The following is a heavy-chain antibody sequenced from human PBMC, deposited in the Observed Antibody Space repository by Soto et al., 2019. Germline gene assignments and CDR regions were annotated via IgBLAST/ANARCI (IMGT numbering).Heavy chain of an antibody. Sequence: QLQLQESGPGLVKPSETLSLTCTVSGGSISSSSYYWGWIRQPPGKGLEWIGSIYYSGSTYYNPSLKGRVTISVDTSKTQFSLKLSSVTAADTAVYYCARHKREVGTLRFLEWLSSNFDYWGQGTLVTVSS. J-gene: IGHJ4*02. CDR1: GGSISSSSYY. V-gene: IGHV4-39*01. CDR3: ARHKREVGTLRFLEWLSSNFDY. CDR2: IYYSGST. D-gene: IGHD3-3*01.